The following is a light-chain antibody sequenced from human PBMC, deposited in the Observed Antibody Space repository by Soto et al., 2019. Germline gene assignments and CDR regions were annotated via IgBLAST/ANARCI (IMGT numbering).Light chain of an antibody. Sequence: DIQVTQSPSSLSASVGDRVTITCRASQGISSYLAWYQQKPGKAPKLLIYAASTLQSGVPSRFSGSGSGTDFTLTISSLEPEDFAVYYCQQRSNCLFGQGTRLEIK. J-gene: IGKJ5*01. CDR2: AAS. V-gene: IGKV1-9*01. CDR1: QGISSY. CDR3: QQRSNCL.